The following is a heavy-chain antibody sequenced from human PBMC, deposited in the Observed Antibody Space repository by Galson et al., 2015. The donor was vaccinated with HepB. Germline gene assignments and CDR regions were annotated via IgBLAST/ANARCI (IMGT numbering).Heavy chain of an antibody. CDR2: ISPYNGNT. Sequence: SVKVSCKASGYTFRAYGITWVRQGPGQGLEWMGWISPYNGNTNYAQKLQDRVTMTTDTSTSTAYMELRSLRSDDTAVYYCAREDGLRFDSWGQGTLVTVSS. D-gene: IGHD3/OR15-3a*01. J-gene: IGHJ4*02. CDR1: GYTFRAYG. CDR3: AREDGLRFDS. V-gene: IGHV1-18*04.